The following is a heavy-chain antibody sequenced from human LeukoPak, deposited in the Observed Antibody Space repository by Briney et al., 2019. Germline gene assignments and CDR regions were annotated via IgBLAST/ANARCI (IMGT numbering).Heavy chain of an antibody. CDR1: GFTFSSYS. CDR2: ISSSSSTI. V-gene: IGHV3-48*01. J-gene: IGHJ4*02. D-gene: IGHD3-10*01. Sequence: GGSLRLSCAASGFTFSSYSMNWVRQAPGKGLEWVSYISSSSSTIYYADSVKGRFTISRDNAKNSLYLQMNSLRAEDTAVYYCARSYGLGSSYYFDYWGQGTLVTVSS. CDR3: ARSYGLGSSYYFDY.